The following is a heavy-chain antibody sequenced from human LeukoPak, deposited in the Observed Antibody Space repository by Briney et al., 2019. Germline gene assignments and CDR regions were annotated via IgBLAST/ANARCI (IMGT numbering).Heavy chain of an antibody. CDR2: ISYDGSNK. CDR1: GFTFSSYA. D-gene: IGHD3-22*01. J-gene: IGHJ4*02. Sequence: PGRSLRLSCAASGFTFSSYAMHWVRQAPGKGLEWVAVISYDGSNKYYADSVKGRFTISRDNSKNTLYLQMNSLRAEDTAVYYCARDIPYDSSVWGQGTLVTVSS. V-gene: IGHV3-30*14. CDR3: ARDIPYDSSV.